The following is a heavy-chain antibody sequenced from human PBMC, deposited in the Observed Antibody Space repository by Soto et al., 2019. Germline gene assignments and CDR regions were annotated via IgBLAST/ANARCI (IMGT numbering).Heavy chain of an antibody. CDR3: ARHRSGALYYYDMDV. CDR2: ISGSGGST. J-gene: IGHJ6*02. Sequence: PGGSLRLSCAASGFTFSIYAMSWVRQAPGKGLEWVSVISGSGGSTYYAVSVKGQFTISRDNSKSTLYLQMNSLRAEDTAVYYCARHRSGALYYYDMDVWGQGTTVTVSS. D-gene: IGHD2-15*01. V-gene: IGHV3-23*01. CDR1: GFTFSIYA.